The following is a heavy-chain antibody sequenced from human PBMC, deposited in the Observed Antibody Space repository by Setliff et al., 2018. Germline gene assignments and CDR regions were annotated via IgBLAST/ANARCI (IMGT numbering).Heavy chain of an antibody. J-gene: IGHJ4*02. CDR2: IYYSGNN. V-gene: IGHV4-39*01. D-gene: IGHD4-17*01. CDR3: ARTTYGDSDYFDY. Sequence: SETLSLTCTVSGGSVGNSYYYWNWIRQPAGKGLEWIGRIYYSGNNYYNASLKSRLTISVDTSKNQFSLKLRSVTAADTAVYYCARTTYGDSDYFDYWGQGTLVTVSS. CDR1: GGSVGNSYYY.